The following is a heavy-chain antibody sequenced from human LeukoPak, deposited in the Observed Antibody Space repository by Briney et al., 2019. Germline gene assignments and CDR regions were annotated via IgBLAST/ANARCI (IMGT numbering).Heavy chain of an antibody. D-gene: IGHD2-21*01. CDR1: GFTFNNYA. CDR2: ISGGGDAT. V-gene: IGHV3-23*01. J-gene: IGHJ4*02. Sequence: GGSLRLSCAASGFTFNNYAMSWVRQAPGKGLESVSAISGGGDATKYADSVKGRFTISRDNSKNTLSLQMNSLRAEDTAVYYCAKSDCGSDGCKLLNYWGQGTLVTVSS. CDR3: AKSDCGSDGCKLLNY.